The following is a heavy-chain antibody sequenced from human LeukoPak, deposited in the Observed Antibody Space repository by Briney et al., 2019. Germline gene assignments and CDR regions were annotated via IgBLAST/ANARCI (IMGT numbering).Heavy chain of an antibody. CDR2: ISAYSGNT. CDR3: ARDGTIAAASAGAY. Sequence: VKVSCKASGYTFTSYGISWVRQAPGQGLEWMGWISAYSGNTNYAQKLQGRVTMTTDTSTSTAYMELRSLRSDDTAVYYCARDGTIAAASAGAYWGQGTLVTVSS. CDR1: GYTFTSYG. D-gene: IGHD6-13*01. J-gene: IGHJ4*02. V-gene: IGHV1-18*01.